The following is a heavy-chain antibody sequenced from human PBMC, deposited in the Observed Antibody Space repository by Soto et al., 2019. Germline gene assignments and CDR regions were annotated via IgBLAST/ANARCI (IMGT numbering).Heavy chain of an antibody. CDR3: ARDFNFWSGSPARFDY. D-gene: IGHD3-3*01. V-gene: IGHV3-33*01. CDR1: GLTFSSYG. CDR2: IWYDGSNK. J-gene: IGHJ4*02. Sequence: QVQLVESGGGVVQPGRSLRPYCAASGLTFSSYGMHWVRQAPGKGLEWVAVIWYDGSNKYYADSVKGRFTITRDNSKNTLYLQMNSLRAEDTAVYYCARDFNFWSGSPARFDYWGQGTLVTVSS.